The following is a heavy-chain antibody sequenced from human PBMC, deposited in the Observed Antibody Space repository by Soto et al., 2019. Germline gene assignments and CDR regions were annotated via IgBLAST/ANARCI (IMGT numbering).Heavy chain of an antibody. CDR1: GFTFSSYE. CDR2: ISSSGSTI. CDR3: ARQSPPIAARPKALYSFDY. J-gene: IGHJ4*02. V-gene: IGHV3-48*03. D-gene: IGHD6-6*01. Sequence: GGSLRLSCAASGFTFSSYEMNWVRQAPGKGLEWVSYISSSGSTIYYADSVKGRFTISRDNAKNSLYLQMNSLRAEDTAVYYCARQSPPIAARPKALYSFDYWGQGTMVTVSS.